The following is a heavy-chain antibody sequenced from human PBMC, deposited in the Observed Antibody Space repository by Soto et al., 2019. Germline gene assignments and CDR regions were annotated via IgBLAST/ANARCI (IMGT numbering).Heavy chain of an antibody. Sequence: SETLSLTCSFSVGSIPTVDYFCAWIRQPPWQALEYIGYIYKSATTNYNPSIERRLAISLDTSKSHFSLNVTSVTAGDTAVYFCPRGRYCQPGRCLTNWFHSWGQGTLVSVS. J-gene: IGHJ5*01. D-gene: IGHD2-15*01. CDR2: IYKSATT. V-gene: IGHV4-30-4*01. CDR1: VGSIPTVDYF. CDR3: PRGRYCQPGRCLTNWFHS.